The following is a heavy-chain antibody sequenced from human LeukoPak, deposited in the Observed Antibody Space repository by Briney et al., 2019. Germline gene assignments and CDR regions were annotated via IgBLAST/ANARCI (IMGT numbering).Heavy chain of an antibody. CDR3: ATVSTAARRSYFDY. V-gene: IGHV4-59*01. D-gene: IGHD6-6*01. Sequence: SETLSLTCTVSGGSISSYYWSWIRQPPGKGLEWIGYIYYSGSTNYNPSLKSRVTISVDTSKNQFSLKLSSVTAANTAVYYCATVSTAARRSYFDYWGQGTLVTVSS. CDR2: IYYSGST. J-gene: IGHJ4*02. CDR1: GGSISSYY.